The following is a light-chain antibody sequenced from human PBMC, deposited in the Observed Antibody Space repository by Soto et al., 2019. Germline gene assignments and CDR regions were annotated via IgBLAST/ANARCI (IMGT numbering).Light chain of an antibody. J-gene: IGLJ2*01. V-gene: IGLV2-14*01. CDR1: SSDVGGYNY. CDR3: SSYTSSSTVV. Sequence: QSAMTQPASVSGSPGQSITISCTGTSSDVGGYNYVSWYQQHPGKAPKLMIYDVSNRPLGFSNRFSGSKSGNTASLTISGLQAEDEADYYCSSYTSSSTVVFGGGTKLTVL. CDR2: DVS.